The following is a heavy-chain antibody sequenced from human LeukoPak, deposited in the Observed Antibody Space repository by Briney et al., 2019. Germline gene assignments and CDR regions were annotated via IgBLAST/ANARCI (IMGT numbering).Heavy chain of an antibody. CDR3: TTAGSSVTKYCTNGVCFPFDY. CDR2: IKSKTDGGTT. V-gene: IGHV3-15*01. Sequence: PGGSLRLSCAASGFTFSNAWMSWVRQAPGKGLEWVGRIKSKTDGGTTDYAAPVKGRFTISRDDSKNTLYLQMNSLKTEDTAVYYCTTAGSSVTKYCTNGVCFPFDYWGQGTLVTDSS. J-gene: IGHJ4*02. CDR1: GFTFSNAW. D-gene: IGHD2-8*01.